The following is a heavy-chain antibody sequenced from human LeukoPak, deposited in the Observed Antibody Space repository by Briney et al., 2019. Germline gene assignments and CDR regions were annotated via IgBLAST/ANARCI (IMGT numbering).Heavy chain of an antibody. CDR1: VFTFSSYA. CDR2: ISGSGGST. CDR3: AKVSEQLVSTYYFDY. D-gene: IGHD6-6*01. J-gene: IGHJ4*02. Sequence: PGGSLRLSCTACVFTFSSYAMSWVRQAPGKGLEWVSAISGSGGSTYYADSVKGRFTISRDNSKNALYLQMNSLRAEDTAVYYCAKVSEQLVSTYYFDYWGQGTLVTVSS. V-gene: IGHV3-23*01.